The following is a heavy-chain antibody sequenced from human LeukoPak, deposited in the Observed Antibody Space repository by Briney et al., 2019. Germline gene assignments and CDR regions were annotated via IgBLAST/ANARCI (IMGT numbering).Heavy chain of an antibody. CDR3: AKGPQLGVRFADY. CDR1: GFTFSSYA. Sequence: GGSLRLSCAASGFTFSSYAMNWVRQTPGKGLEWVSSISDSGASTYYADSVKGRFTISRDNSKTTLYLQMNSLRVEDTAVYYCAKGPQLGVRFADYWGQGTLVTVSS. J-gene: IGHJ4*02. CDR2: ISDSGAST. V-gene: IGHV3-23*01. D-gene: IGHD3-3*01.